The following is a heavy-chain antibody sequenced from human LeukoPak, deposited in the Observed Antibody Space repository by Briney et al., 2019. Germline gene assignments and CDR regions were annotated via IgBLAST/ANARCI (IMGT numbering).Heavy chain of an antibody. Sequence: GGSLRLSCAASGFTFSTYAMHWVRQAPGKGLEWVTVILYDGTNQYYADSVKGRYTISRDNSRNTLYLQMNSLKVEDTAVYYCARDFRDYRDYVAYFDSWGQGTLVTVSS. CDR2: ILYDGTNQ. D-gene: IGHD4-17*01. J-gene: IGHJ4*02. V-gene: IGHV3-30-3*01. CDR3: ARDFRDYRDYVAYFDS. CDR1: GFTFSTYA.